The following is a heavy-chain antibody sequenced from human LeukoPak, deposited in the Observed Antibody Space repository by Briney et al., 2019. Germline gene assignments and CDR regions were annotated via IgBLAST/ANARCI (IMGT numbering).Heavy chain of an antibody. CDR1: GYTFTSYG. Sequence: ASVKVSCKASGYTFTSYGISWVRQAPGQGLEWMGWISAYNGNTNYAQKLQGRVTMTTDTSTSTAYMELRSLRSDDTAVYYCARQKYYYGSSGYLNWFDPWGQGTLVTVSS. CDR3: ARQKYYYGSSGYLNWFDP. D-gene: IGHD3-22*01. V-gene: IGHV1-18*01. J-gene: IGHJ5*02. CDR2: ISAYNGNT.